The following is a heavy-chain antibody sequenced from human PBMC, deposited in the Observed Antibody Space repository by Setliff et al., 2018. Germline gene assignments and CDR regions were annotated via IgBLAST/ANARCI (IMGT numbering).Heavy chain of an antibody. J-gene: IGHJ5*02. CDR1: DDSFTSSRYY. Sequence: PSETLSLTCTVSDDSFTSSRYYWGWIRQAPGSGLEWIGSISYSGLTYYTPSLRSRATISVDTSKNRFSLQLSSVTAADTAVYYCAGYQGSGSNYKVVNWFDPWGQGTLVTVSS. CDR2: ISYSGLT. CDR3: AGYQGSGSNYKVVNWFDP. V-gene: IGHV4-39*02. D-gene: IGHD3-10*01.